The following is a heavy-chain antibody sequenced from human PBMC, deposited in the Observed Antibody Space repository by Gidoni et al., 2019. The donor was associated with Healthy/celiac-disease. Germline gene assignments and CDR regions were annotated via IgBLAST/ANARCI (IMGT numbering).Heavy chain of an antibody. CDR1: GFTFSSYA. V-gene: IGHV3-30-3*01. D-gene: IGHD3-10*01. CDR3: ARDIGDFRWFGEGYGMDV. J-gene: IGHJ6*02. CDR2: ISYDGSNK. Sequence: QVQLVESGGGVVQPGRSLRLSCAASGFTFSSYAMPWVRQAPGTGLEWVAVISYDGSNKYYADSVKGRFTISRDNSKNTLYLQMNSLRAEDTAVYYCARDIGDFRWFGEGYGMDVWGQGTTVTVSS.